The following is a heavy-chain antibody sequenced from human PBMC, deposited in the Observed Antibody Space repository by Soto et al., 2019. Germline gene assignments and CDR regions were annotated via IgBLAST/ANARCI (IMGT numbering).Heavy chain of an antibody. CDR2: ISGSGGST. D-gene: IGHD1-26*01. J-gene: IGHJ4*02. Sequence: EVQLLESGGGLVQPGGSLRLSCAASGFTFSSYAMRWVRQAPVKGLEWVSAISGSGGSTYYADSVKGRFTNSRDNSKNALYLQMNSLRAEDTAVYYCARRGSGSYCDYWGQGTLVTVSS. CDR1: GFTFSSYA. V-gene: IGHV3-23*01. CDR3: ARRGSGSYCDY.